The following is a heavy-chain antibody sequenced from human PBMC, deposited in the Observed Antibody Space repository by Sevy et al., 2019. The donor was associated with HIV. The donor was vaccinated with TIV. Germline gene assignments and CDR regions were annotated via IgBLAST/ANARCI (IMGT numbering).Heavy chain of an antibody. Sequence: GGSLRLSCAASGFTFSSYAMNWVRQAPGKGLEWVSTIYGSGGVTYYADSVKGRFTISRDKSKNTLYLQMNSPRAEDTAVYYCAGGRYDSSGSFDAFDIWGQGTMVTVSS. CDR1: GFTFSSYA. CDR2: IYGSGGVT. V-gene: IGHV3-23*01. J-gene: IGHJ3*02. D-gene: IGHD3-22*01. CDR3: AGGRYDSSGSFDAFDI.